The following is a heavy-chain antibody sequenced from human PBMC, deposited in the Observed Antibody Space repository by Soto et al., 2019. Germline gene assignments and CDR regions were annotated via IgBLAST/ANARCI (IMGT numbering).Heavy chain of an antibody. CDR1: GFTFSSYG. D-gene: IGHD3-10*01. J-gene: IGHJ6*02. CDR2: IWYDGSNK. Sequence: QVQLVESGGGVVQPGRSLRLSCAASGFTFSSYGMHWVRQAPGKGLEWVAVIWYDGSNKYYADSVKGRFTISRDNSKNTQYLQMNSLRAEDTAVYYCARDLSVYYGSGSYYAYYYGMDVWGQGTTVTVSS. V-gene: IGHV3-33*01. CDR3: ARDLSVYYGSGSYYAYYYGMDV.